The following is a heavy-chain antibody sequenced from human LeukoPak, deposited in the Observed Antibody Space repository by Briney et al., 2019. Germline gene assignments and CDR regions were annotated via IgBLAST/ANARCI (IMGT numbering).Heavy chain of an antibody. Sequence: ASVKVSCKASGYTFTSYYMHWVRRAPGQGLEWMGIINPSGGSTSYAQKFQGRVTMTRDTSTSTVYMELSSLRSEDTAVYYCARDWYGAAHDYWGRGTLVTVSS. CDR2: INPSGGST. D-gene: IGHD6-6*01. J-gene: IGHJ4*02. CDR1: GYTFTSYY. CDR3: ARDWYGAAHDY. V-gene: IGHV1-46*01.